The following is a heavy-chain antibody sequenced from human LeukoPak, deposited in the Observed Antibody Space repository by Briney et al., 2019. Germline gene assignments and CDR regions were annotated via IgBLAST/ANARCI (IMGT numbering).Heavy chain of an antibody. Sequence: SETLSLACTVSGASMSGQHWSWIRQAPGKGLEWIAWIHYDGRTNDNPSRKSRLSLSVDASTNQFSLSPNSVTAADTAVYFCARHLNGGTHPLDNWGPGIRVIVSP. CDR3: ARHLNGGTHPLDN. CDR1: GASMSGQH. J-gene: IGHJ4*02. V-gene: IGHV4-59*08. D-gene: IGHD2-8*01. CDR2: IHYDGRT.